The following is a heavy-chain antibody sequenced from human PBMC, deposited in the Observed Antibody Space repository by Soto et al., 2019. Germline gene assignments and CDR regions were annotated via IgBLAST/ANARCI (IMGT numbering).Heavy chain of an antibody. J-gene: IGHJ6*02. CDR1: GGSFSGYY. D-gene: IGHD4-4*01. V-gene: IGHV4-34*01. CDR3: ARPDSNYRYYGMDV. Sequence: SETLSLTCAVYGGSFSGYYWSWIRQPPGKGLEWIGEINHSGSTNYNPSLKSRVTISVDTSKNQFSLKLSSVTAADTAVYYCARPDSNYRYYGMDVWGQGTTVTVSS. CDR2: INHSGST.